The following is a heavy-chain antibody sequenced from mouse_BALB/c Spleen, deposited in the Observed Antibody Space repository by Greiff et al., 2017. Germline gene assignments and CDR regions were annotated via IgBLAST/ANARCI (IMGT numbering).Heavy chain of an antibody. CDR1: GFSLTSYG. V-gene: IGHV2-2*02. CDR2: IWSGGST. J-gene: IGHJ4*01. D-gene: IGHD2-14*01. Sequence: QVQLQQSGPGLVQPSQSLSITCTVSGFSLTSYGVHWVRQSPGKGLEWLGVIWSGGSTDYNAAFISRLSISKDNSKSQVFFKMNSLQANDTAIYYCARDYYRYDDGDGYAMDYWGQGTSVTVSS. CDR3: ARDYYRYDDGDGYAMDY.